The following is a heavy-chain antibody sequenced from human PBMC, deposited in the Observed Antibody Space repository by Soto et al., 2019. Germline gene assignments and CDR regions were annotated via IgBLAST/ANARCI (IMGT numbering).Heavy chain of an antibody. V-gene: IGHV4-30-4*01. J-gene: IGHJ2*01. Sequence: QVQLQESGPGLVKPSQTLSLTCTVSGGSISSGDYYWSWIRQPPGKGLEWIGYIYYSGSTYYNPSPDGRVTISVDTSKHPFSRKLSSVTAADTAVDYCARGGGNFDLWGRGTLVTVSS. CDR2: IYYSGST. CDR1: GGSISSGDYY. CDR3: ARGGGNFDL. D-gene: IGHD3-16*01.